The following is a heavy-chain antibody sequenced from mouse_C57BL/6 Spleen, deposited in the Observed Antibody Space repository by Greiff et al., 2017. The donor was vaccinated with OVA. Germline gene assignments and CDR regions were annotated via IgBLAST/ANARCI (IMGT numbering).Heavy chain of an antibody. CDR2: IRNKANNHAT. J-gene: IGHJ4*01. D-gene: IGHD2-4*01. Sequence: EVKLQESGGGLVQPGGSMKLSCAASGFTFSDAWMDWVRQSPEKGLEWVAEIRNKANNHATYYAESVKGRFTISRDDSKSSVYLQMNSLRAEDTGIYYCTPRLRTTGYAMDYWGQGTSVTVSS. CDR1: GFTFSDAW. CDR3: TPRLRTTGYAMDY. V-gene: IGHV6-6*01.